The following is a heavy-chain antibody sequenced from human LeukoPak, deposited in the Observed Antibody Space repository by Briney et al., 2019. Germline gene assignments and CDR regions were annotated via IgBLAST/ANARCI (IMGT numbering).Heavy chain of an antibody. D-gene: IGHD3-16*01. Sequence: PSGTLSLTCTVSGGSISSSSYYWGWIRQPPGKGLEWIGSIYYSGSTYYNPSLKSRVTISVDTSKNQFSLKLSSVTAADTAVYYCARGLRQSVDYWGQGTLVTVSS. CDR1: GGSISSSSYY. CDR2: IYYSGST. J-gene: IGHJ4*02. V-gene: IGHV4-39*07. CDR3: ARGLRQSVDY.